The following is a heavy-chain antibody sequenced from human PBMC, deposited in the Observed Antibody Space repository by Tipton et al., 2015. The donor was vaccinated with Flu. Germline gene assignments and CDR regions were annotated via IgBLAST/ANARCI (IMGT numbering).Heavy chain of an antibody. Sequence: SLRLSCAASGFTFSNYWMTWVRQAPGKGLEWVANIKQDGSGRYYVDSVKGRFTISRDNAKNSLYLQMNSLRAEDTAVYYCAKNNGPRSYKYGMDVWGQGTTVTVSS. J-gene: IGHJ6*02. CDR3: AKNNGPRSYKYGMDV. CDR1: GFTFSNYW. CDR2: IKQDGSGR. D-gene: IGHD2/OR15-2a*01. V-gene: IGHV3-7*01.